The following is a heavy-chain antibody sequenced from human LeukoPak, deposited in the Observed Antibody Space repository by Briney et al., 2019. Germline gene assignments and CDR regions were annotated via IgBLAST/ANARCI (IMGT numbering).Heavy chain of an antibody. CDR2: TSGSADST. Sequence: GGSLRLSCVASGFNFQRYGMGWVRQAPGKGLEWVSATSGSADSTHYADSVRGRFTISRDNSKNILYLQMNILRAGDTALYYCARVADVYSVYYFDSWGPGTLVTVSS. D-gene: IGHD2-21*01. CDR1: GFNFQRYG. CDR3: ARVADVYSVYYFDS. V-gene: IGHV3-23*01. J-gene: IGHJ4*02.